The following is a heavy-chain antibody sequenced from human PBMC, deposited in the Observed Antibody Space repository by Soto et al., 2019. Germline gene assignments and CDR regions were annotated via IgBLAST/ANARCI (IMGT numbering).Heavy chain of an antibody. CDR3: ARPGLTVPGTRYFDH. V-gene: IGHV3-23*05. J-gene: IGHJ4*02. CDR2: IGSDGTAI. D-gene: IGHD6-19*01. Sequence: EVQLLESGGGLVXPGGSLXLSCAASGFTFNSYAMSWVRQAPGKGLEXVSAIGSDGTAIQYADSVKGRFTISKDNSKDMLYLQMNSLRAEDTAVYYCARPGLTVPGTRYFDHWGQGALVTVSS. CDR1: GFTFNSYA.